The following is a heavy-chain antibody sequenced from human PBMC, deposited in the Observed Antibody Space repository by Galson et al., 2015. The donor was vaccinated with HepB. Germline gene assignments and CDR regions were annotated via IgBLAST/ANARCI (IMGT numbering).Heavy chain of an antibody. CDR3: ARGGDCTNGVCYSGGYDY. CDR1: GGTFSSYA. CDR2: IIPIFGTA. J-gene: IGHJ4*02. D-gene: IGHD2-8*01. Sequence: SVKVSCKASGGTFSSYAISWVRQAPGQGLEWMGGIIPIFGTANYAQKFQGRVTVTADKSTSTAYMELSSLRSEDTAVYYCARGGDCTNGVCYSGGYDYWGQGTPVTVSS. V-gene: IGHV1-69*06.